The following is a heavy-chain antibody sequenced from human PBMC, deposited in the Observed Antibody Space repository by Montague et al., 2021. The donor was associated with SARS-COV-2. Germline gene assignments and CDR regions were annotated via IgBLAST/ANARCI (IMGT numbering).Heavy chain of an antibody. J-gene: IGHJ6*02. CDR3: ARDSYGSGNYYYYYGMDV. Sequence: SLRLSCAASGFTFSSYWMSWVRQAPGKGLEWVASIKQDGSEKYYVDSVKGRFTISRDNAKNSLYLQMNSLRAEDTAVYYCARDSYGSGNYYYYYGMDVWGQGTTVTVSS. D-gene: IGHD3-10*01. CDR1: GFTFSSYW. V-gene: IGHV3-7*01. CDR2: IKQDGSEK.